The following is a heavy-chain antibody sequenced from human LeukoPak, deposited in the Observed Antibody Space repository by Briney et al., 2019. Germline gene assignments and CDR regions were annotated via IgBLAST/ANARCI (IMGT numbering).Heavy chain of an antibody. CDR3: ARDSYDFWSGYHYYYYYGMDV. CDR1: GFTFGSYW. CDR2: IKQDGSEK. Sequence: GGSLRLSCAASGFTFGSYWMSWVRQAPGKGLEWVANIKQDGSEKHYGDSVRGRFTISRDNAKNSLYLQMNSLRAEDTAVYYCARDSYDFWSGYHYYYYYGMDVWGQGTTVTVSS. V-gene: IGHV3-7*01. D-gene: IGHD3-3*01. J-gene: IGHJ6*02.